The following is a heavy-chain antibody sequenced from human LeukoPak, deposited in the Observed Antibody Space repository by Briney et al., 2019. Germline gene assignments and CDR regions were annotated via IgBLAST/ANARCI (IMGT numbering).Heavy chain of an antibody. CDR2: VNPSGGST. CDR1: GYTFTSYY. CDR3: ARNVPLMTAFDY. V-gene: IGHV1-46*01. Sequence: GASVKVSCKASGYTFTSYYMHWVRQAPGQGLEWMGIVNPSGGSTSYAQKFQGRVTMTRDTSTSTVYMELSSLRSEDTAVYYCARNVPLMTAFDYWGQGTLVTVSS. D-gene: IGHD2-8*01. J-gene: IGHJ4*02.